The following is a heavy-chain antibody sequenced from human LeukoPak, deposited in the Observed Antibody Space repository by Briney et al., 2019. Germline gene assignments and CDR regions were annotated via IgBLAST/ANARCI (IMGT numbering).Heavy chain of an antibody. V-gene: IGHV3-30-3*01. CDR2: ISYDGSNK. Sequence: GGSLRLSCAASGFTFSSYAMHWVRQAPGKGLEWVAVISYDGSNKYYADSVKGRFTISRDNSKNTLYLQMNSLRAEDTAVYYCARDGRTGGATTRGSNAHIDYWGQGTLVTVSS. D-gene: IGHD1-26*01. CDR1: GFTFSSYA. CDR3: ARDGRTGGATTRGSNAHIDY. J-gene: IGHJ4*02.